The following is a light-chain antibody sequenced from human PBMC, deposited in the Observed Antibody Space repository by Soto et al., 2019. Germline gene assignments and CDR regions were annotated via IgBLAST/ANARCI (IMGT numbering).Light chain of an antibody. J-gene: IGLJ1*01. CDR1: SSDVGGYNY. CDR2: DVS. V-gene: IGLV2-14*01. CDR3: SSYTNSSTRYV. Sequence: QSVLTQPASVSGSPGQSITISCTGTSSDVGGYNYVSWYQQHPGKAPKLMIYDVSNRPSGVSNRFSGSKSGNTASLTISGLQAEDDADYYCSSYTNSSTRYVFGTGTEVTVL.